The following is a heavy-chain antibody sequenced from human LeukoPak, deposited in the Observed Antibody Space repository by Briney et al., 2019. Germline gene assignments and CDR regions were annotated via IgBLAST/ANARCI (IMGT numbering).Heavy chain of an antibody. V-gene: IGHV4-59*01. CDR1: GGSICSYY. CDR3: AREGVAAAGKLDY. CDR2: IYYSGST. J-gene: IGHJ4*02. D-gene: IGHD6-13*01. Sequence: SETLSLTCTVSGGSICSYYWSWIRQPPGKGLEWIGYIYYSGSTNYNPSLKSRVTISLDTSKNQFSMNLISVTAADTAVYYCAREGVAAAGKLDYWGQGTLVTVSS.